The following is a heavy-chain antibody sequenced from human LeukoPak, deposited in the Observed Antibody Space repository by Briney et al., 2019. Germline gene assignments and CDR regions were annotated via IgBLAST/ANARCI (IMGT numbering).Heavy chain of an antibody. CDR2: ITNDGSST. CDR3: AKYKWNYDYFDY. J-gene: IGHJ4*02. Sequence: GGSLRLSCAASGLTFSSHWMHWVRQAPGKGLVWVSRITNDGSSTTYADSVKGRFTISRDNAKNTLYLQMNSLRVEDTAVYYCAKYKWNYDYFDYWGQGTLVTVSS. V-gene: IGHV3-74*01. CDR1: GLTFSSHW. D-gene: IGHD1-7*01.